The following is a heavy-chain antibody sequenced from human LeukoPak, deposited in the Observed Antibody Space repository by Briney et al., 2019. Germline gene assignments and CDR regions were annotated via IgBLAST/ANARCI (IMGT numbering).Heavy chain of an antibody. CDR1: GYTFTGYY. D-gene: IGHD2-15*01. Sequence: ASVKVSCKASGYTFTGYYMHWVRQAPGQGLEWMAWINPNSGGTNYAQKFRGRVTMTRDTSISTAYMELSRLRSDDTAVYYCARWANVVVVAATRWFDPWGQGTLVTVSS. J-gene: IGHJ5*02. CDR3: ARWANVVVVAATRWFDP. CDR2: INPNSGGT. V-gene: IGHV1-2*02.